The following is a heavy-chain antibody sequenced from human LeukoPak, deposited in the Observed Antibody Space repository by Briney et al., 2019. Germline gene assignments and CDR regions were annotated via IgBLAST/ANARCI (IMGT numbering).Heavy chain of an antibody. Sequence: SETLSLTCTVSGYSISSGYYWGWIRQPPGKGLEWIGNIYHSGSTYYNPSLKSRVTMSVDTSKNQFSLKLSSVTAADTAVYYCARETPWGWFGELLSHFDYWGQGTLVTVSS. CDR2: IYHSGST. J-gene: IGHJ4*02. D-gene: IGHD3-10*01. CDR3: ARETPWGWFGELLSHFDY. CDR1: GYSISSGYY. V-gene: IGHV4-38-2*02.